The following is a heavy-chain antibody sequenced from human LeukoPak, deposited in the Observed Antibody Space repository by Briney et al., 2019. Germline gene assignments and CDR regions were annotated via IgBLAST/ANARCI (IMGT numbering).Heavy chain of an antibody. J-gene: IGHJ6*02. CDR1: GYTFTSYG. CDR3: ARDTYCSSTSCYPPPYYYYGMDV. CDR2: ISAYNGST. Sequence: ASVKVSCKASGYTFTSYGISWVRQAPGQGLEWMGWISAYNGSTNYAQKLQGRVTVTTDTSTSTAYMELRSLRSDDTAVYYCARDTYCSSTSCYPPPYYYYGMDVWGQGTTVTVSS. D-gene: IGHD2-2*01. V-gene: IGHV1-18*01.